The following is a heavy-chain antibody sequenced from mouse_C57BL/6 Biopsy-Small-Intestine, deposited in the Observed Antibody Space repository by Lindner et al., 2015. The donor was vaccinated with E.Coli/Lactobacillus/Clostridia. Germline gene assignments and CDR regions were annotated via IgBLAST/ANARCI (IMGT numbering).Heavy chain of an antibody. CDR2: INPYNDGT. D-gene: IGHD2-2*01. Sequence: VQLQESGPELVKPGASVKMSCKASGYTFTNYVMHWVKQKPGQGLEWIGYINPYNDGTNYNEKFKGKATLTSDKSSSTAYLELSSLTSEDSAVYYCSRRGLPRFDYWGQGTTLTVSS. J-gene: IGHJ2*01. V-gene: IGHV1-14*01. CDR1: GYTFTNYV. CDR3: SRRGLPRFDY.